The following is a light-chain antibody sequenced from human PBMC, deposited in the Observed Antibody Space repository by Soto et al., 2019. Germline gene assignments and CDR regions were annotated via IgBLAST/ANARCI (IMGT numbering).Light chain of an antibody. V-gene: IGKV2-28*01. J-gene: IGKJ4*01. CDR1: QRLLNSNGYYY. CDR3: MQTFHTVG. Sequence: DIVLTQSPLSLAVTPGEPASISCRSSQRLLNSNGYYYLDWYLQKPGQSPQLLIYLGSYRASGVPDRFSGSGSGTHFSLKISRVEAEDVGVYYCMQTFHTVGFGGGTRVEIK. CDR2: LGS.